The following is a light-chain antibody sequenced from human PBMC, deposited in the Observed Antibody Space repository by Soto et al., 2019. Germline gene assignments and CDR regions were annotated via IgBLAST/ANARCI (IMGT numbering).Light chain of an antibody. J-gene: IGKJ2*01. Sequence: EIVLTQSPGTLSLSPGERATLSCRASQSVFNNNLAWYQQKPGQAPRLLMFGASSRATGIPDRFSGSGSGTDFTLTISRLATEDFAIYHCQQYGGSPRTFGQETKLEIK. CDR2: GAS. CDR3: QQYGGSPRT. CDR1: QSVFNNN. V-gene: IGKV3-20*01.